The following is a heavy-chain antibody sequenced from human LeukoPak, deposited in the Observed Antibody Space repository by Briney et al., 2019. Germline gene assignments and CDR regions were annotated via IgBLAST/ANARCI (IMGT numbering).Heavy chain of an antibody. D-gene: IGHD3-16*01. CDR2: IKQDGSEK. CDR1: GFTFSSYW. Sequence: GGSLRLSCAASGFTFSSYWMSWVRQAPGKGLEWVANIKQDGSEKYYVDSVKGQCTISRDNAKNSLYLQMNSLRAEDTAVYYCARARRGYYFDYWGQGTLVTVSS. CDR3: ARARRGYYFDY. J-gene: IGHJ4*02. V-gene: IGHV3-7*01.